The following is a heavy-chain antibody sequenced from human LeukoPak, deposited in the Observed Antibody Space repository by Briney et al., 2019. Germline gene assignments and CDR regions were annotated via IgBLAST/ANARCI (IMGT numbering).Heavy chain of an antibody. J-gene: IGHJ4*02. Sequence: ASVKVSCKASGYTFTSYYMHWVRQAPGQGLEWMGIINPSGGSTSYAQKFQGRVTMTRDMSTSTVYMELSSLRSEDTAVYYCARDVAMVRGVILYYFDYWGQGTLVTVSS. D-gene: IGHD3-10*01. CDR1: GYTFTSYY. V-gene: IGHV1-46*01. CDR2: INPSGGST. CDR3: ARDVAMVRGVILYYFDY.